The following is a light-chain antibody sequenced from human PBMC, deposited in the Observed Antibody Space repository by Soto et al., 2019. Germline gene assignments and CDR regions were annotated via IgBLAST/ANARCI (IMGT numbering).Light chain of an antibody. CDR2: KAS. V-gene: IGKV1-5*03. CDR1: QTISSW. J-gene: IGKJ1*01. Sequence: DIQLTQSPSTLSGSVGDRGTMTCRASQTISSWLAWYQQKPGKPPKLLIYKASTLKSGVPSRFSGSGSGTEFTLTISSLQPDDFQTYYCQHYNSYSEAFGQGTKVDIK. CDR3: QHYNSYSEA.